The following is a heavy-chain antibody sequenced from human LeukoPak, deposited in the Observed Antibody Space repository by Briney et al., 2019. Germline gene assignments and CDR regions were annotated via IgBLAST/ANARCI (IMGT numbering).Heavy chain of an antibody. V-gene: IGHV3-23*01. J-gene: IGHJ6*02. CDR3: AKAAVAAYFYYYGMDV. D-gene: IGHD6-19*01. CDR1: GFTFSSYA. Sequence: AGGSLRLSCAASGFTFSSYARSWVRQAPGKGLEWVSGIGGSGDITYYADSVKGRFTISRDNSKNTLYLQMNSLRAEDTAVYYCAKAAVAAYFYYYGMDVWGQGTTVTVSS. CDR2: IGGSGDIT.